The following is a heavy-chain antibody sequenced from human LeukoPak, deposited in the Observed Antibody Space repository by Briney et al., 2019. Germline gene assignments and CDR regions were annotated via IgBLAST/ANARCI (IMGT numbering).Heavy chain of an antibody. Sequence: SSETLSLTCAVYGGSFSGYYWSWIRQPPGKGLEWIGEINHSGSTNYNPSLKSRVTISVDTSKNQFSLKLSSVTAADTAVYYCARALLIHYYDSSGFFQHWGQGTLVTVSS. D-gene: IGHD3-22*01. CDR1: GGSFSGYY. CDR2: INHSGST. V-gene: IGHV4-34*01. CDR3: ARALLIHYYDSSGFFQH. J-gene: IGHJ1*01.